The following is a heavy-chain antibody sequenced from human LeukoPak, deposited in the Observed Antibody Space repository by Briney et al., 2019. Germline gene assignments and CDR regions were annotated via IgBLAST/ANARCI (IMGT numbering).Heavy chain of an antibody. CDR1: GYTFTSYG. D-gene: IGHD2-2*01. J-gene: IGHJ6*02. CDR2: ISAYNGNT. CDR3: ARDHYCSSTSCSLYYYYYGMDV. Sequence: ASVKVSCKASGYTFTSYGISWVRQAPRQGLEWMGWISAYNGNTNYAQKLQGRVTMTTDTSTSTAYMELRSLRSDDTAVYYCARDHYCSSTSCSLYYYYYGMDVWGQGTTVTVSS. V-gene: IGHV1-18*01.